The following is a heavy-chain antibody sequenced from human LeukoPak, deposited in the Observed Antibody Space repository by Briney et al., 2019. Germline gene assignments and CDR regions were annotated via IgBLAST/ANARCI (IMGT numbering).Heavy chain of an antibody. V-gene: IGHV4-31*03. Sequence: PSQTLSLTCTVSGGSISSGGYYWSWIRQHPGKGLEWIGYIYYSGSTYYNPSLKSRVTISVDTSKNQFSLKLSSVTAADTAVYYCAFRGTTRGAFDIWGQGTMVTVSS. CDR3: AFRGTTRGAFDI. D-gene: IGHD2-15*01. CDR1: GGSISSGGYY. CDR2: IYYSGST. J-gene: IGHJ3*02.